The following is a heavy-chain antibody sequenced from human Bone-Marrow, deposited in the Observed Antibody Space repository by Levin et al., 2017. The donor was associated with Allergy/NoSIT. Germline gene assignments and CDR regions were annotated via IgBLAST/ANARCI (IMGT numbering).Heavy chain of an antibody. V-gene: IGHV3-13*01. J-gene: IGHJ6*02. CDR1: GFTFSSYD. Sequence: GGSLRLSCAASGFTFSSYDMHWVRQATGKGLEWVSAIGTAGDTYYPGSVKGRFTISRENAKNSLYLQMNSLRAGDTAVYYCARDGLVGIAAAGTYYYYGMDVWGQGTTVTVSS. CDR2: IGTAGDT. CDR3: ARDGLVGIAAAGTYYYYGMDV. D-gene: IGHD6-13*01.